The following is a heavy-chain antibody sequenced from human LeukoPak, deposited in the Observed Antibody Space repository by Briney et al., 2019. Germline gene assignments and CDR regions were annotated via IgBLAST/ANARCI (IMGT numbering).Heavy chain of an antibody. CDR3: ARERGVAVAGEGVDP. Sequence: GASVKVSCKASGYSFTRHYIQWGRQALGQGLEWMGIINPSGGSTSYAQKFQGRVTLTRDTSTSTVYMELSSLRSEDTAVYYCARERGVAVAGEGVDPWGQGTLVTVSS. CDR1: GYSFTRHY. J-gene: IGHJ5*02. CDR2: INPSGGST. D-gene: IGHD6-19*01. V-gene: IGHV1-46*01.